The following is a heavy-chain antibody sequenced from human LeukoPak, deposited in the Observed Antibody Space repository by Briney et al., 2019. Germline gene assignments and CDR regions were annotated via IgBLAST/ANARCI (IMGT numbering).Heavy chain of an antibody. CDR1: GGSISSYY. Sequence: SETLSLTCTVSGGSISSYYWSWIRQPPGKGLEWIGYIYYSGSTNYNPSLKSRVTISVDTSKNQFSLKLSSVTAADTAVYYCARGRGSSWYAGGWFDPWGQGTLVTVSS. D-gene: IGHD6-13*01. CDR2: IYYSGST. J-gene: IGHJ5*02. V-gene: IGHV4-59*08. CDR3: ARGRGSSWYAGGWFDP.